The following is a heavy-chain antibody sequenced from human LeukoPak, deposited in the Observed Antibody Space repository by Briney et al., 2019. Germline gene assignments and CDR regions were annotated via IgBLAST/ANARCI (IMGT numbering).Heavy chain of an antibody. D-gene: IGHD3-3*01. CDR3: ARVARILEAFDP. J-gene: IGHJ5*02. CDR2: IYYSGST. Sequence: TSSETLSLTCTVSGGSIRFSSYYWGWIRQPPGKGLDWIGSIYYSGSTYYNPSLKSRVTISVDTSKNHFSLKLSSVTAADTAVYYCARVARILEAFDPWGQGTLVTVSS. CDR1: GGSIRFSSYY. V-gene: IGHV4-39*02.